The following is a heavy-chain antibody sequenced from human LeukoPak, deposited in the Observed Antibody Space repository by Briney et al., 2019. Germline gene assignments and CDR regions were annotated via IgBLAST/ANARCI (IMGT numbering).Heavy chain of an antibody. CDR1: GYTFTSYG. J-gene: IGHJ4*02. CDR2: ISAYNGNT. V-gene: IGHV1-18*01. Sequence: GASVKVSCKASGYTFTSYGISWVRQAPGQGLEWMGWISAYNGNTNYAQKLQGRVTMTTDTSTSTAYMELRSLRSDDTAVYYCARDRGVRRWGYDSSGYYYDFDYWGQGTLVTVSS. D-gene: IGHD3-22*01. CDR3: ARDRGVRRWGYDSSGYYYDFDY.